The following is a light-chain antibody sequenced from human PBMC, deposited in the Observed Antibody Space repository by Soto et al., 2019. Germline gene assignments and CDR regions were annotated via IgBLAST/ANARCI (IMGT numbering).Light chain of an antibody. CDR2: DVT. J-gene: IGLJ2*01. V-gene: IGLV2-14*03. Sequence: QSALTQPASVSGSPGQSITISCTGTSSDVGSYNYVSWYQHHPGKAPKLIIYDVTNRPSAVSNRVSGSKAGKTASLTISGLQAEDEAGYYCSSYTTVRTLVFGGGTKLTVL. CDR1: SSDVGSYNY. CDR3: SSYTTVRTLV.